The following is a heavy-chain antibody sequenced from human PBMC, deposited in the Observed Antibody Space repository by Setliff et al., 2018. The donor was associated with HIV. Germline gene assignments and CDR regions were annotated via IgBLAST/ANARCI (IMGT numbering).Heavy chain of an antibody. J-gene: IGHJ5*02. CDR2: IIPIFDTT. CDR1: GGTLSTYG. CDR3: ARDASAPPLNWFDP. Sequence: SVKVSCKASGGTLSTYGISWVRQAPGQGLEWMGGIIPIFDTTNYAQKFRGRVTITADESTGTVYMELTSLRPEDTAVYYCARDASAPPLNWFDPWGQGTLVTVSS. V-gene: IGHV1-69*13.